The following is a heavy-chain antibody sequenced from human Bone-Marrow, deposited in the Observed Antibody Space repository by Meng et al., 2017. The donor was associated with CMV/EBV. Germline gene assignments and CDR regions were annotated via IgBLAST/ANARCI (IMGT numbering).Heavy chain of an antibody. Sequence: GESLKISCAACGFTFSSYDMHWVRQATGKGLEWVSAIGTAGDTYYPGSVKGQFTISRENAKNSLYLQMNSLRAGDTAVYYCAKDPGSGNDYYYGMDVWGQGTTVTVSS. CDR2: IGTAGDT. CDR3: AKDPGSGNDYYYGMDV. V-gene: IGHV3-13*03. J-gene: IGHJ6*02. CDR1: GFTFSSYD. D-gene: IGHD3-10*01.